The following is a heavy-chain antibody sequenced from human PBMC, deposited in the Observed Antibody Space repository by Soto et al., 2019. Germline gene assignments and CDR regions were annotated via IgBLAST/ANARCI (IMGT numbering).Heavy chain of an antibody. J-gene: IGHJ6*03. D-gene: IGHD3-9*01. CDR1: GFTFSSYS. CDR3: ASAGELRFFDWFFRGHTPQNYNYNMDV. CDR2: ISSSSSTI. Sequence: PGGSLRLSCAASGFTFSSYSMNWVRQAPGKGLEWVSYISSSSSTIYYADSVKGRFTISRDNAKNSLYLQMNSLRAEDTAVYYCASAGELRFFDWFFRGHTPQNYNYNMDVGGKGTPVTVPS. V-gene: IGHV3-48*01.